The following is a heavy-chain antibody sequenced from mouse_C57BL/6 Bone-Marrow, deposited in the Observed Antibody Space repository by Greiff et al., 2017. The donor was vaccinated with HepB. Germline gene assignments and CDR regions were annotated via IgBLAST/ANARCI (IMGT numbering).Heavy chain of an antibody. J-gene: IGHJ2*01. Sequence: VKLEESGAELVKPGASVKLSCKASGYTFTSYWMQWVKQRPGKGLAWIGEINPSDSYTNYNQKFKGKATLTVDTSYSTAYLQLSSLTSEDAAVYYFARPLITTVVVGYYWGQGSTLTVSS. V-gene: IGHV1-50*01. D-gene: IGHD1-1*01. CDR1: GYTFTSYW. CDR3: ARPLITTVVVGYY. CDR2: INPSDSYT.